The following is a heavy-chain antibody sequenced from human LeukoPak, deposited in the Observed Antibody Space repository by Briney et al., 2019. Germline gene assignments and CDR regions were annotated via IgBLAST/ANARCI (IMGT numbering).Heavy chain of an antibody. V-gene: IGHV1-69*02. Sequence: SVKVSCKASGGTFSSYTISWVRQAPGQGLEWMGRIIPILGIANYAQKFQGRVTITADRSTSTAYMELSSLRSEDTAVYYCASYPYYYGSGALNNWFDPWGQGTLVTVSS. D-gene: IGHD3-10*01. CDR1: GGTFSSYT. CDR2: IIPILGIA. J-gene: IGHJ5*02. CDR3: ASYPYYYGSGALNNWFDP.